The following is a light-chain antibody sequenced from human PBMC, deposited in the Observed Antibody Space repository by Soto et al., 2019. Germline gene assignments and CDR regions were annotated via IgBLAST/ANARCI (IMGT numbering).Light chain of an antibody. CDR1: QPISKY. CDR2: STS. J-gene: IGKJ1*01. Sequence: DIQMAQSPSSLSASVGDRVTITCRASQPISKYLNWYRHKPGQAPKLLIYSTSTLESGVPSRFSGSGSGTDFTLTVSSLQPEDFDTFYCQQSHNLPWTLGQGTKVDI. V-gene: IGKV1-39*01. CDR3: QQSHNLPWT.